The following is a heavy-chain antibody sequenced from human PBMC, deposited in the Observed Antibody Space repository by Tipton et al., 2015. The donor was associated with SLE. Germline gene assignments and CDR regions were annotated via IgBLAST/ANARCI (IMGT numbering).Heavy chain of an antibody. CDR2: IYHSGST. D-gene: IGHD5-24*01. V-gene: IGHV4-38-2*01. CDR3: ARGGVDGYWVDY. Sequence: TLSLTCAVSGYSISSGYYWGWIRQPPGKGLEWIGSIYHSGSTYYNPSLKSRVTISVDTSKNQFSLKLSSVTAADTAVYYCARGGVDGYWVDYWGQGTLVTVSS. CDR1: GYSISSGYY. J-gene: IGHJ4*02.